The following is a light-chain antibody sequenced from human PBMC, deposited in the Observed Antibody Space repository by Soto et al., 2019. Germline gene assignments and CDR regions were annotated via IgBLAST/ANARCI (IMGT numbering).Light chain of an antibody. J-gene: IGLJ3*02. Sequence: QSVLTQPASVSGSPGQSIIISCTGTSSDVGDYNYVSWYQQHPGKAPKLMIYDVSNRPSGVSDRFSGSKSGNTASLTISGLQAEDEADYYCSSYTSSSTLGVFGGGTKVTVL. CDR1: SSDVGDYNY. CDR2: DVS. CDR3: SSYTSSSTLGV. V-gene: IGLV2-14*01.